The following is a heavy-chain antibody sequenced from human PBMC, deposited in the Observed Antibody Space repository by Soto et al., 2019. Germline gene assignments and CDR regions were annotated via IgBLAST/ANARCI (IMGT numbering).Heavy chain of an antibody. CDR1: RYTFTGYY. CDR2: INPNTGGT. CDR3: ARGGAIAARPLFDYYYYYMDV. J-gene: IGHJ6*03. Sequence: ASVKFSCKASRYTFTGYYMHWVRQAPGPGLEWMGWINPNTGGTNYAQKFQSWVTMTRDTSISTAYMELSRLRSDDTAVYYCARGGAIAARPLFDYYYYYMDVWGKGTTVTVSS. V-gene: IGHV1-2*04. D-gene: IGHD6-6*01.